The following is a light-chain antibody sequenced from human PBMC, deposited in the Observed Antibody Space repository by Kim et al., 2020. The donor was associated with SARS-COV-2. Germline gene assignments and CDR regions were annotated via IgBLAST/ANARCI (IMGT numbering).Light chain of an antibody. CDR3: QQYSTYPLT. J-gene: IGKJ4*01. CDR2: AAS. CDR1: QGIGNY. V-gene: IGKV1-16*01. Sequence: SASVGDRVTITCRAGQGIGNYLAWLQQKPGKAPKYLIYAASSLQSGVPSRFGGSASGTHFTLTISSLQPEDIATYFCQQYSTYPLTFGGGTKVEIK.